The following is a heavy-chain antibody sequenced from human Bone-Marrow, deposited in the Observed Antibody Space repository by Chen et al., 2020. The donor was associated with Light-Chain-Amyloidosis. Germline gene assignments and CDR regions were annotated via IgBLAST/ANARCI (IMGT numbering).Heavy chain of an antibody. J-gene: IGHJ4*02. CDR2: IYSGDNT. V-gene: IGHV3-53*01. CDR3: ARDRGSYPGGGYFDY. CDR1: GFTVSSNY. D-gene: IGHD1-26*01. Sequence: EVQLVESGGGSIQPGGSLRLSCAASGFTVSSNYMTWVRQAPGKGLEWVSVIYSGDNTYYADSVKGRFTISRDNSKNTLYLQMNSLRAEDAALYYCARDRGSYPGGGYFDYWGQGTLVSVSS.